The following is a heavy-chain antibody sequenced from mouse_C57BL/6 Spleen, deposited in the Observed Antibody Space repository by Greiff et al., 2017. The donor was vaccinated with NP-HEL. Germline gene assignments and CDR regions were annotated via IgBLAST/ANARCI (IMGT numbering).Heavy chain of an antibody. CDR3: ARNYVLDDYGAWFAY. CDR2: INPSSGYT. CDR1: GYTFTSYT. V-gene: IGHV1-4*01. J-gene: IGHJ3*01. D-gene: IGHD2-4*01. Sequence: QVQLQQSGAELARPGASVKMSCKASGYTFTSYTMHWVKQRPGQGLEWIGYINPSSGYTKYNQKFKDKATLTADKSSSTAYMQLSSLTSEDSAVYYCARNYVLDDYGAWFAYWGQGTLVTVSA.